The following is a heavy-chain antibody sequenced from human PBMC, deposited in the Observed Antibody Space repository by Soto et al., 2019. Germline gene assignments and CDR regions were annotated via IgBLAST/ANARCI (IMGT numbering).Heavy chain of an antibody. D-gene: IGHD6-6*01. CDR3: ARNLWPYSSSSGWYFDL. CDR2: IGTAGDT. CDR1: GFTFSSYD. Sequence: EVQLVESGGGLVQPGGSLRLSCAASGFTFSSYDMHWVRQATGKGLEWVSAIGTAGDTYYPGSVKGRFTISRENAKNSLYLQRNSLRAGDTAVYYCARNLWPYSSSSGWYFDLWGRGTLVTVSS. V-gene: IGHV3-13*01. J-gene: IGHJ2*01.